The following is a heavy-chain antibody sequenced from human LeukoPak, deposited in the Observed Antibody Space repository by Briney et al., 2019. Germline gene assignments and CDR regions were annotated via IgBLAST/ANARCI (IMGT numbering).Heavy chain of an antibody. CDR2: INPDSGGT. CDR3: ARGSYGDYVRGDY. CDR1: GYTFTGYY. Sequence: ASVKVSCKASGYTFTGYYMHWVRQAPRPGRECMGWINPDSGGTNYAQKFQGRVTMTRDTSISTAYMELTRLRSDDTAVYYCARGSYGDYVRGDYWGQGTLVTVSS. D-gene: IGHD4-17*01. J-gene: IGHJ4*02. V-gene: IGHV1-2*02.